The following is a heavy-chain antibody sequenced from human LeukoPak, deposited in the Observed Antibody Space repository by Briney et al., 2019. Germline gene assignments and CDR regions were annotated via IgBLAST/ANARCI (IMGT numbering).Heavy chain of an antibody. CDR1: GGSISSSSYY. CDR2: IYYSGST. V-gene: IGHV4-39*07. D-gene: IGHD6-19*01. CDR3: DSVAVASRDDAFDI. J-gene: IGHJ3*02. Sequence: RSSETLSLTCTVSGGSISSSSYYWGWIRQPPGKGLEWIGSIYYSGSTYYNPSLKSRVTISVDTSKNQFSLMLRSVTAADTAVYYCDSVAVASRDDAFDIWGQGTMVTVSS.